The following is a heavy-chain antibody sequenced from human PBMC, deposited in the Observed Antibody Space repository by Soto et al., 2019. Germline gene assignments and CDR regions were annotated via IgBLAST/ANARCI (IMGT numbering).Heavy chain of an antibody. CDR2: IIPVLGTT. CDR3: AAGGSNGYIR. CDR1: RDTFNDYA. V-gene: IGHV1-69*01. Sequence: QVQLVQSGAEVRKPGSSAKVSCKASRDTFNDYAITWVRQAPGQGLEWMGGIIPVLGTTKYAQKFQGRVTMTADESTSTAYMELNSLTSEDRAVYYCAAGGSNGYIRWGQGTQVSVSS. J-gene: IGHJ4*02. D-gene: IGHD2-2*02.